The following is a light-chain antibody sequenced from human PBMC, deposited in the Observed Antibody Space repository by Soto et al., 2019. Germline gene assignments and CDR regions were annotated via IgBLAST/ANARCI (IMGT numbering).Light chain of an antibody. J-gene: IGKJ4*01. CDR1: QSVSSY. Sequence: EIVLTQSPATLSLSPGERATLSCRARQSVSSYLAWYQQKPGQAPRLLIYDASNRAIGIPATFSGSGSGTDFPLTIRSLEPEDFAVYYCQQRSNWPPPLTFGGGTKVEIK. CDR2: DAS. CDR3: QQRSNWPPPLT. V-gene: IGKV3-11*01.